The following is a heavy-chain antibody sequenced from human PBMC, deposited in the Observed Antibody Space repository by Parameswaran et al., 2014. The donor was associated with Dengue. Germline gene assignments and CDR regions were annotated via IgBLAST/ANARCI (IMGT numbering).Heavy chain of an antibody. Sequence: WVRQAPGQRLEWMGWINAGNGNTKYSQKFQGRVTITRDTSASTAYMELSSLRSEDTAVYYCARGDIVVVVAACHFDYWGQGTLVTVSS. V-gene: IGHV1-3*01. D-gene: IGHD2-15*01. CDR3: ARGDIVVVVAACHFDY. CDR2: INAGNGNT. J-gene: IGHJ4*02.